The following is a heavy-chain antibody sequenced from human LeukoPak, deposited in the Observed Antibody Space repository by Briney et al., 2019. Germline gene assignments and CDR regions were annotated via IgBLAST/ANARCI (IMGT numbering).Heavy chain of an antibody. CDR1: GGPFSGYY. D-gene: IGHD3-22*01. CDR3: ARQETYYYDSSGYPIFDY. CDR2: INHSGST. V-gene: IGHV4-34*01. Sequence: SETLSLTCAVYGGPFSGYYWSWIRQPPGKGLEWIGEINHSGSTNYNPSLKSRVTISVDTSKNQFSLKLNSVTAADTAVYYCARQETYYYDSSGYPIFDYWGQGTLVTVSS. J-gene: IGHJ4*02.